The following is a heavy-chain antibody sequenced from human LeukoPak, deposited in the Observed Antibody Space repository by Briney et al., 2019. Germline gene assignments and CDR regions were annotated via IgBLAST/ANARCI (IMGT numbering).Heavy chain of an antibody. D-gene: IGHD3-9*01. CDR2: ISAYNGNT. V-gene: IGHV1-18*01. J-gene: IGHJ4*02. Sequence: GASVKVSCKASGYTFTSYGISWVRQAPGQGLEWMGWISAYNGNTNYAQKLQGRVTMTTDTSTSTAYMELRSLRSDDTAVNYCARDNPFDILTGYYKSLDCWGQGTLVTVSS. CDR1: GYTFTSYG. CDR3: ARDNPFDILTGYYKSLDC.